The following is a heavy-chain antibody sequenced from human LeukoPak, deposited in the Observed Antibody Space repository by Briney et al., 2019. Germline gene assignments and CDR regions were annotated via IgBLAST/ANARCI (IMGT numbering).Heavy chain of an antibody. CDR3: ARRSQTAAGRGIDY. Sequence: ASETLSLTCTVSGGSISSSSSHYWAWIRQPPGKGLEWIGTMSNSGSTYYNPSLKSRVTISGDTSKNQFSLKLSFMTAADTAVFYCARRSQTAAGRGIDYWGQGTLVTVSS. J-gene: IGHJ4*02. D-gene: IGHD6-13*01. CDR1: GGSISSSSSHY. CDR2: MSNSGST. V-gene: IGHV4-39*01.